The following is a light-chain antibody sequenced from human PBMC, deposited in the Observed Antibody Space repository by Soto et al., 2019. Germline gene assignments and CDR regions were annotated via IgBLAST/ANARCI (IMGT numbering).Light chain of an antibody. CDR1: QSVSSSY. CDR3: QQYGSSPYT. Sequence: ENVLTQSPCTLSLSPGERATLSCRASQSVSSSYLAWYQQKPGQAPRLLIYAASSRATGIPDRFSGSGSGTDFTLTISRLEPEDFAVYYCQQYGSSPYTFGQGTKLEIK. V-gene: IGKV3-20*01. J-gene: IGKJ2*01. CDR2: AAS.